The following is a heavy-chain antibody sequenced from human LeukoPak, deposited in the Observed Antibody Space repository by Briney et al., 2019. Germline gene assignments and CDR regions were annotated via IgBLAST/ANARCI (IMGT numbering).Heavy chain of an antibody. CDR1: GGSISSYY. D-gene: IGHD4-17*01. CDR3: ARGGLYLNDYGDYPDY. V-gene: IGHV4-4*07. Sequence: SETLSLTCTVSGGSISSYYWSWIRQPAGKGLEWIGRIYASGSINYNPSLKSRVTMSVDTSKNQLSLKLTSVTAADTAVYYCARGGLYLNDYGDYPDYWGQGTLVTVSS. J-gene: IGHJ4*02. CDR2: IYASGSI.